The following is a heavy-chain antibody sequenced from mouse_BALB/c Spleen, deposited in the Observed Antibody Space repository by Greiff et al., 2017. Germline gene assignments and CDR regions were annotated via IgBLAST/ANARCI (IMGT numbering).Heavy chain of an antibody. Sequence: VKLMESGPELVRPGASVKMSCKASGYTFTSYWMHWVKQRPGQGLEWIGMIDPSNSETRLNQKFKDKATLNVDKSSNTAYMQLSSLTSEDSAVYYCARSELYGNFWYFDVWGAGTTVTVSS. J-gene: IGHJ1*01. CDR1: GYTFTSYW. CDR3: ARSELYGNFWYFDV. V-gene: IGHV1S127*01. D-gene: IGHD2-1*01. CDR2: IDPSNSET.